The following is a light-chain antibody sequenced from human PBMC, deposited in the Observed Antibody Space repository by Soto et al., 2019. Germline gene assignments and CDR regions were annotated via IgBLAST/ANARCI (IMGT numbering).Light chain of an antibody. V-gene: IGKV3-20*01. J-gene: IGKJ1*01. CDR1: QSVSSRY. CDR2: GAS. Sequence: EFVLTSCAGTMSLSPLERDILSCTHIQSVSSRYLGWYQQKPGQPPRLLIYGASSRAAGIPDRFSGSGSGTDFTLTISRLEPEDFAVYYCQQYGTSPPWTFGQGTKVDIK. CDR3: QQYGTSPPWT.